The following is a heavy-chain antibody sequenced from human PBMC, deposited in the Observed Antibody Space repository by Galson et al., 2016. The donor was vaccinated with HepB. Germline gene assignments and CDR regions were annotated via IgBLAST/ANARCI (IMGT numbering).Heavy chain of an antibody. CDR3: ARHGSSPLCKEGGDCPNWFDL. CDR1: SDSLKSGTSY. Sequence: SETLSLTCSVSSDSLKSGTSYWGWIRQPPGKGLQWIGSLSYSGSTYYSPSLSTYYSPSLKSRVTISVDTSKNQFSLKLPSVTAADTAVYYCARHGSSPLCKEGGDCPNWFDLWGQGTLVTVSS. D-gene: IGHD2-21*01. V-gene: IGHV4-39*01. J-gene: IGHJ5*02. CDR2: LSYSGSTYYSPSLST.